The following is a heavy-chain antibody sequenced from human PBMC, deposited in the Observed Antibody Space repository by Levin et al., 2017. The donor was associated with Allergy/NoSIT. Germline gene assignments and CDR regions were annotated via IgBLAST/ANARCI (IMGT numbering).Heavy chain of an antibody. J-gene: IGHJ6*02. CDR1: GFIFEDYA. CDR3: TKDIFTGHSMGSKCGVYGLVV. V-gene: IGHV3-9*01. Sequence: SLKISCEASGFIFEDYAMHWVRQVPGKGLEWVAGISWSSHSLGYADSVKGRFTISRDNAKNSLYLQMYSLRFEDTALYYCTKDIFTGHSMGSKCGVYGLVVWGHGTAVTV. D-gene: IGHD5-18*01. CDR2: ISWSSHSL.